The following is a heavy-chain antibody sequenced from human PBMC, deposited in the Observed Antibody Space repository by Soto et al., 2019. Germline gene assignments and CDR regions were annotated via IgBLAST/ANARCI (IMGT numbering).Heavy chain of an antibody. CDR1: GFTFSDYN. D-gene: IGHD3-10*01. CDR2: ISGSSSTM. J-gene: IGHJ6*03. CDR3: ARDENTLVRDDYYYYYMDV. Sequence: EVQLVESGGGLVQPGGSLRLSCAASGFTFSDYNINWVRQAPGKGPEWISYISGSSSTMYYADSVKGRFTISRDNANNSLYLQMNNLRAEDTAVYYCARDENTLVRDDYYYYYMDVWGKGTSVTVSS. V-gene: IGHV3-48*01.